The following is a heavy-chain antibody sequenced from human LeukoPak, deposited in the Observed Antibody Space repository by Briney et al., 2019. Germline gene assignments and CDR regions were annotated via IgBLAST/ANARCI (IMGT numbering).Heavy chain of an antibody. Sequence: SETLSLTCAVYGGSFSGYYWSWIRQPPGKGLEWIGEINHSGGTNYNPSLKSRVTISVDTSKQQFSLELSSVTAAGTAVYYCARGLKWDYVETRLWNYWGQGTLVTVSS. CDR1: GGSFSGYY. CDR2: INHSGGT. J-gene: IGHJ4*02. D-gene: IGHD1-26*01. CDR3: ARGLKWDYVETRLWNY. V-gene: IGHV4-34*01.